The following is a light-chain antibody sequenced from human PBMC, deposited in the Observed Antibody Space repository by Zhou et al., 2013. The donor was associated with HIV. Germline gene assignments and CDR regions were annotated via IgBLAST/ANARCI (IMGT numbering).Light chain of an antibody. CDR1: QTIGRW. CDR2: KAS. Sequence: DIQMTQSPSTLSASVGDRVTITCRASQTIGRWLAWYQQKPGKAPKLLIYKASSLESGVPSRFSGSGSGTEFTLTISSLQPDDFATYYCQQYRTFGQGTKVEIK. CDR3: QQYRT. J-gene: IGKJ1*01. V-gene: IGKV1-5*03.